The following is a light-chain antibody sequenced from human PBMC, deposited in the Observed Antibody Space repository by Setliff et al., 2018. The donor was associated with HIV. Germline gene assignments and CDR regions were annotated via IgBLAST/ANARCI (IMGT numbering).Light chain of an antibody. J-gene: IGLJ1*01. CDR1: SSDIGSYDL. V-gene: IGLV2-23*02. CDR3: CPHAGSGTYI. Sequence: QSVLTQPASVSGSPGQSITISCTGTSSDIGSYDLVSWFQQHPGKAPKAIIYEVTKRPSGVSNRFSGSKSGNTASLTISGLQAEDEADYFCCPHAGSGTYIFATGTRSPS. CDR2: EVT.